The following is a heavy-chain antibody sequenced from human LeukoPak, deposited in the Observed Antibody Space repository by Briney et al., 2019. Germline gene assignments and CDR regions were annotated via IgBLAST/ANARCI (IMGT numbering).Heavy chain of an antibody. V-gene: IGHV3-23*01. CDR3: ARVPEGAFDI. Sequence: GGSLRLSCAASGFTFSSYVMSWVRQAPGKGLEWVSAISGSGGRTYYADSVKGRFTISRDNSKNTLYLQMGSLRAEDMAVYYCARVPEGAFDIWGQGTMVTVSS. CDR2: ISGSGGRT. CDR1: GFTFSSYV. J-gene: IGHJ3*02.